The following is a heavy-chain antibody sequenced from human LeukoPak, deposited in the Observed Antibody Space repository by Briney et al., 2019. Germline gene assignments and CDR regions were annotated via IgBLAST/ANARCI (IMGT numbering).Heavy chain of an antibody. CDR2: ISAYNGNT. Sequence: GASVKVSCKASGYTFTSYGISWVRQAPGQGLEWMGWISAYNGNTNYAQKLQGRVTMTTDTSTSTAYMELRSLRSDDTAAYYCARDRYCTNGVCYRSRAFDIWGQGTMVTVSS. V-gene: IGHV1-18*01. CDR3: ARDRYCTNGVCYRSRAFDI. D-gene: IGHD2-8*01. CDR1: GYTFTSYG. J-gene: IGHJ3*02.